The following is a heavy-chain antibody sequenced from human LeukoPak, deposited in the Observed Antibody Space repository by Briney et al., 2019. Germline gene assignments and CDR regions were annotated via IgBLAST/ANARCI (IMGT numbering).Heavy chain of an antibody. CDR3: ARGRVANSYYSYYLGMDV. J-gene: IGHJ6*02. CDR2: IYYSGST. CDR1: VGSIGSYY. Sequence: SETLSLTCTVSVGSIGSYYWSWIRQPPGKGLEWIGYIYYSGSTNYNPSLKSRVTISVDTSKNQFSLKLSSVTAADTAVYYCARGRVANSYYSYYLGMDVWGQGTTVTVSS. V-gene: IGHV4-59*01. D-gene: IGHD5-12*01.